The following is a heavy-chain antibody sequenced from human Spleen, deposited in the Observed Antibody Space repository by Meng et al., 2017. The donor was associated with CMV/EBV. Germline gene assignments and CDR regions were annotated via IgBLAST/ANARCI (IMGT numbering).Heavy chain of an antibody. D-gene: IGHD3-16*01. CDR2: VFHNETT. Sequence: SETLSLTCSVSGGSISSNRYYWGWIRQPPGKALEWLGNVFHNETTSYNPSLKGRVTLSVDASKNRFSLNLTSVTAADTAMYYCARELKFGSYYYGMDVWGQGTTVTVSS. CDR1: GGSISSNRYY. J-gene: IGHJ6*02. CDR3: ARELKFGSYYYGMDV. V-gene: IGHV4-39*02.